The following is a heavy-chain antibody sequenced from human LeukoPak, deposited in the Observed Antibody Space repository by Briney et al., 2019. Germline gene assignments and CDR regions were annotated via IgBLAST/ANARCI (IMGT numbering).Heavy chain of an antibody. D-gene: IGHD2-15*01. CDR2: ISYDERNK. Sequence: RSLRLSCAVSGFTFSSYAIHWDRQTPAKGRNLEALISYDERNKYYADSVKCRLPISRDNSKNTLYLQMNSLRAEDTAVYYCARDDRYCSGGSCFARSHNFDYWGQGTLVTVSS. J-gene: IGHJ4*02. CDR3: ARDDRYCSGGSCFARSHNFDY. CDR1: GFTFSSYA. V-gene: IGHV3-30*01.